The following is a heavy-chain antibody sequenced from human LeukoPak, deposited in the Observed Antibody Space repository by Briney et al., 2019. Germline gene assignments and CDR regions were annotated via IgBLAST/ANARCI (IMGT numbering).Heavy chain of an antibody. D-gene: IGHD3-22*01. CDR1: GGSITDSSYY. CDR3: AREWFYYDSTGYRYSYYGMDV. V-gene: IGHV4-39*02. CDR2: MYYSGGT. Sequence: PSETLSLTCTVSGGSITDSSYYWGWIRQPPGKGLEWIGSMYYSGGTYYNPSLRSRVTISVDTSKNQFSLKLSSVTAADTAVYYCAREWFYYDSTGYRYSYYGMDVWGQGTTVTVSS. J-gene: IGHJ6*02.